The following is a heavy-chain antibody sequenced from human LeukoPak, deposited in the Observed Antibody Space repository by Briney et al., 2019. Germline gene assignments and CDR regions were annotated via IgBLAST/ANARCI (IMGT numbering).Heavy chain of an antibody. J-gene: IGHJ4*02. CDR3: ARSPGYGSRYYFDY. CDR1: GGSISSYY. D-gene: IGHD5-12*01. CDR2: IYYSGGT. Sequence: PSETLSLTCTVSGGSISSYYWSWIRQPPGKGLEWIGYIYYSGGTNYNPSLKSRVTISVDTSKNQFSLKLYSVTAADTAVYYCARSPGYGSRYYFDYWGQGTLVTVSS. V-gene: IGHV4-59*08.